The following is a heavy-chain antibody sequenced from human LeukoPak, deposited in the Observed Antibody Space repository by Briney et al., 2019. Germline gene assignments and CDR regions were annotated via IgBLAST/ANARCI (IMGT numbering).Heavy chain of an antibody. J-gene: IGHJ4*02. V-gene: IGHV3-74*01. Sequence: PGGFLRLSCAASGFTFSSHLMHWVRQAQGTGLVWVSSVKSDGTATNYADSVKGRFTISRDNAKNTPYLQMNSLRVEDTAVYYCVRKFATGDWGQGTLVTVSS. D-gene: IGHD1-14*01. CDR1: GFTFSSHL. CDR3: VRKFATGD. CDR2: VKSDGTAT.